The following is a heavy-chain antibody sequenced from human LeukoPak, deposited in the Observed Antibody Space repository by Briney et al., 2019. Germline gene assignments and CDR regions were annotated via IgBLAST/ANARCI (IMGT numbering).Heavy chain of an antibody. CDR2: ISSSGSTI. CDR1: GFTFSSYE. D-gene: IGHD3-22*01. J-gene: IGHJ4*02. CDR3: ARDRGTYYYDSSGQNYFDY. V-gene: IGHV3-48*03. Sequence: PGGSLRLSCAASGFTFSSYEMNWVRQAPGKGLEWVSYISSSGSTIYYADSVKGRFAISRDNAKNSLYLQMNSLRAEDTAVYYCARDRGTYYYDSSGQNYFDYWGQGTLVTVSS.